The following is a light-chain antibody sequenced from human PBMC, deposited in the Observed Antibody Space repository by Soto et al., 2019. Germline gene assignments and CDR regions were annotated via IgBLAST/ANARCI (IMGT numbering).Light chain of an antibody. Sequence: EIVLTQSPGTLSLSPGERATLSCRASQSVGNAFLGWYQQKPGQAPRLLMYGTSGRATGIPDRFSGSGSGTDFTLTISRLEPEDFAVYYCQQYASSPTTFGQGTKVEIK. CDR1: QSVGNAF. J-gene: IGKJ1*01. V-gene: IGKV3-20*01. CDR2: GTS. CDR3: QQYASSPTT.